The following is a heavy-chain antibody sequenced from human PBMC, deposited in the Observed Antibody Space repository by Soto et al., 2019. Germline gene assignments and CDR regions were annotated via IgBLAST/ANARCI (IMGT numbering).Heavy chain of an antibody. CDR3: ARHADYYDSSGYYVSLDY. CDR1: GYSFTSYW. CDR2: IYPGDSDT. J-gene: IGHJ4*02. D-gene: IGHD3-22*01. V-gene: IGHV5-51*01. Sequence: PGESLKISCKGSGYSFTSYWIGWVRQMPGKGLEWMGIIYPGDSDTRYSPSFQGQVTISADKSISTAYLQWSSLKASDTAMYYCARHADYYDSSGYYVSLDYWGQGTLVTVSS.